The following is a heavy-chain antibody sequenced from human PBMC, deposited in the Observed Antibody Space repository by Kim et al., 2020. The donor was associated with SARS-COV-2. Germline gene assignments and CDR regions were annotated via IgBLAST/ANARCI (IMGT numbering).Heavy chain of an antibody. CDR3: ARLDPGLAVAGTRYWDNDY. D-gene: IGHD6-19*01. CDR2: IYYSGST. V-gene: IGHV4-39*01. J-gene: IGHJ4*02. Sequence: SETLSLTCTVSGGSISSSSYYWGWIRQPPGKGLEWIGSIYYSGSTYYNPSLKSRVTISVDTSKNQFSLKLSSVTAADTAVYYCARLDPGLAVAGTRYWDNDYWGQGTLVTVSS. CDR1: GGSISSSSYY.